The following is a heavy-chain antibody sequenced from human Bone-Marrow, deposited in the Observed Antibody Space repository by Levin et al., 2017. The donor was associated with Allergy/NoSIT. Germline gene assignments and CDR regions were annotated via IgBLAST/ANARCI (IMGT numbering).Heavy chain of an antibody. Sequence: GGSLRLSCAASGFTFSSYWMSWVRQAPGKGLEWVANIKQDGSEKYYVDSVKGRFTISRDNAKNSLYLQMNSLRAEDTAVYYCARAETLATANGDDYGGNSIDYWGQGTLVTVSS. CDR1: GFTFSSYW. CDR3: ARAETLATANGDDYGGNSIDY. D-gene: IGHD4-23*01. V-gene: IGHV3-7*01. CDR2: IKQDGSEK. J-gene: IGHJ4*02.